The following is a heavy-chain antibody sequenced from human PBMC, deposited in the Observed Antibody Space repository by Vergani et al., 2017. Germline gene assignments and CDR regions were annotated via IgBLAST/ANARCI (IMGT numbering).Heavy chain of an antibody. Sequence: QVQLVQSGAEVKKPGASVKVSCKASGYTFTGYYMHWVRQAPGQGLEWMGWINPNSGGTNYAQKFQGRVTMTRDTSISTAYMELSRLRSEDTAVYYCARKAEYNWNDGVAFDIWGQGTMVTVSS. CDR3: ARKAEYNWNDGVAFDI. D-gene: IGHD1-20*01. CDR2: INPNSGGT. CDR1: GYTFTGYY. J-gene: IGHJ3*02. V-gene: IGHV1-2*02.